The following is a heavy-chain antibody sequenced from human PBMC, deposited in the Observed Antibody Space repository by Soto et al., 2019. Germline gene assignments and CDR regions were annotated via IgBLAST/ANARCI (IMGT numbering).Heavy chain of an antibody. CDR1: GDSVSSGGNF. D-gene: IGHD2-15*01. CDR2: LSYAGRT. Sequence: QVQLQQSGPGQVKPSETLSLSCSVFGDSVSSGGNFWTWIRQPPGKGLEWIGSLSYAGRTNYNPSLKSRVNISLDASKHQFSLQLASVTAADTAVYFCAREWELLPYYVMDVWGQGTTVTVSS. V-gene: IGHV4-61*08. J-gene: IGHJ6*02. CDR3: AREWELLPYYVMDV.